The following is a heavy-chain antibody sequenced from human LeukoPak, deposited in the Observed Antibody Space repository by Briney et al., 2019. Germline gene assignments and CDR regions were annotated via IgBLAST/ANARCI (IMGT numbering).Heavy chain of an antibody. V-gene: IGHV3-7*01. D-gene: IGHD2-15*01. CDR2: IKKTGSET. CDR3: AREDGYCSGGNCYSYFDS. Sequence: PGGSLRLSCAASGFTFSHFWMSWVRQARGQGLEWVAYIKKTGSETYYVDSVKGRFTITRDNTRNSLFLQMYSLRAGDTAVYFCAREDGYCSGGNCYSYFDSWGQGTLVTVSS. CDR1: GFTFSHFW. J-gene: IGHJ4*02.